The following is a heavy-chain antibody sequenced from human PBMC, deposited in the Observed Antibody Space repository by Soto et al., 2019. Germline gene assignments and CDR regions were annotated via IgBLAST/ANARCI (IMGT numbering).Heavy chain of an antibody. V-gene: IGHV3-23*01. D-gene: IGHD1-26*01. CDR3: AKKSGVGATWYFDY. CDR1: GFTFSNYG. CDR2: LPEIGTNT. J-gene: IGHJ4*02. Sequence: EVQLLESGGGLVQPGGSLRLSCEASGFTFSNYGMSWVRQAPGKGLEWVSALPEIGTNTYYADSVKGRFTISRDNSKNTLFLQINNLRAGDTAVYYCAKKSGVGATWYFDYWGQGTLVTVSS.